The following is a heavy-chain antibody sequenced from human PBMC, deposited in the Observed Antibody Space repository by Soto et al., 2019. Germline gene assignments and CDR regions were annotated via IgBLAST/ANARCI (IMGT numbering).Heavy chain of an antibody. V-gene: IGHV3-33*01. D-gene: IGHD3-3*01. CDR2: IWYDGSNK. CDR1: GFTFSSYG. J-gene: IGHJ6*03. Sequence: GGSLRLSCAEAGFTFSSYGMHWVRQAPGKGLEWVAVIWYDGSNKYYADSVKGRFTISRDNSKNTLYLQMNSLRAEDTAVYYCARDRITIFGVVIDYYMVVWGKGTRVTVSS. CDR3: ARDRITIFGVVIDYYMVV.